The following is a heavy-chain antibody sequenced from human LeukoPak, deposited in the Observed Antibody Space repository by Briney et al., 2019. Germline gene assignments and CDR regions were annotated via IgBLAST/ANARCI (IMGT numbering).Heavy chain of an antibody. CDR1: GFTFSSYG. J-gene: IGHJ4*02. D-gene: IGHD3-22*01. V-gene: IGHV3-30*02. Sequence: PGGSLRLSCAASGFTFSSYGMHWLRQAPGKGPEWVTFIRNDGGNKYYADSVKGRFTISRDNSKNTLYLQMNSLRAEDTAVYYCAKEKVRGADSSGYYFYFDYWGQGTLVTVSS. CDR2: IRNDGGNK. CDR3: AKEKVRGADSSGYYFYFDY.